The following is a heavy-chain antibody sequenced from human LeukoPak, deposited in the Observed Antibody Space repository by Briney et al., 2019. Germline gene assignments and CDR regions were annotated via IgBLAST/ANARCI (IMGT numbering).Heavy chain of an antibody. CDR1: GFTFSGYD. CDR2: ILSDGNDK. Sequence: GGSLRLSCAASGFTFSGYDMHWVRQAPGRGLEWVAIILSDGNDKYYADSVKGRFTISRDNSKDTLDLQMNSLRAEDTAVYYCAKDRTSTWSWDYWGQGTLVIVSS. D-gene: IGHD6-13*01. V-gene: IGHV3-30*18. CDR3: AKDRTSTWSWDY. J-gene: IGHJ4*02.